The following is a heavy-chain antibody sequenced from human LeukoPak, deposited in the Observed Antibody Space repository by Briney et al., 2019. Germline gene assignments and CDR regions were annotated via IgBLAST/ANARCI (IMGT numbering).Heavy chain of an antibody. V-gene: IGHV3-23*01. CDR3: AKRGPYYYDSSGYYIDY. CDR2: ISGSGGST. J-gene: IGHJ4*02. D-gene: IGHD3-22*01. Sequence: GGSLRLSCAASGFTFSSYAMSWVRQAPGKGLEWVSAISGSGGSTYYADSVKGRFTISRDNSKNTLYLQMNSLRAEDTAVYYCAKRGPYYYDSSGYYIDYWGQGTLVTVSS. CDR1: GFTFSSYA.